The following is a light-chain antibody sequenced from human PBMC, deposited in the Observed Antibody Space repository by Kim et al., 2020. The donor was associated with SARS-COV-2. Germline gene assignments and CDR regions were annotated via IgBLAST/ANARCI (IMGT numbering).Light chain of an antibody. CDR1: SGHSSYS. CDR2: LHSDGTH. Sequence: ASVKFTGTLSSGHSSYSSAWHQQQPEKGPRFLMNLHSDGTHNKGDGIPDRFSGSSSGAERYLTISSLQSEDEADYYCQAWGAGFRVFGGGTQLTVL. CDR3: QAWGAGFRV. V-gene: IGLV4-69*01. J-gene: IGLJ3*02.